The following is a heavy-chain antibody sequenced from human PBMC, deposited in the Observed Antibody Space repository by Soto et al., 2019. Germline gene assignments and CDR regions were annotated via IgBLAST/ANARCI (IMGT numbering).Heavy chain of an antibody. J-gene: IGHJ4*02. CDR2: IKSKTDGGTT. CDR1: GFTFSKAW. CDR3: TPDGYYCVSGVGY. Sequence: EVQLVESGGGLVKPGDSLRLSCAASGFTFSKAWMSWVRQAQGKGLEWVGRIKSKTDGGTTDYTARVKGRFTISRDDSKNTLHLQMNSLKTEDKAVYYWTPDGYYCVSGVGYWGQGTLVTVSS. D-gene: IGHD3-10*01. V-gene: IGHV3-15*01.